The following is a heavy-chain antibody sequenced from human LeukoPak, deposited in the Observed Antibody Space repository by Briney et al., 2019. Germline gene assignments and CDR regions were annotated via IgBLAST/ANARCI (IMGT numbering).Heavy chain of an antibody. J-gene: IGHJ4*02. CDR3: ARDNWYGDYRTDY. D-gene: IGHD4-17*01. CDR2: IYSGGST. Sequence: GGSLRLSCAASGFTVSSNYMSWVRQAPGKGLEWVSVIYSGGSTYYADSVKRRFTISRDNSKNTLYLQMNSLRAEDTAVYYCARDNWYGDYRTDYWGQGTLVTVSS. CDR1: GFTVSSNY. V-gene: IGHV3-66*02.